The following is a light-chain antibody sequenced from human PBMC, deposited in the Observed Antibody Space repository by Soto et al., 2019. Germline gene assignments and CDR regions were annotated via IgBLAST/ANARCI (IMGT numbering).Light chain of an antibody. CDR3: QQRYDWPWT. CDR2: DVS. V-gene: IGKV3-11*01. CDR1: QSVSDY. Sequence: VMTQTPGTLSLSPGESASLSCRASQSVSDYLAWYQQKPGQAPRLFIYDVSKRATGIPARFSGSGSGTDFTLTISSLEPEDFAVYFCQQRYDWPWTFGLGTKVDIK. J-gene: IGKJ1*01.